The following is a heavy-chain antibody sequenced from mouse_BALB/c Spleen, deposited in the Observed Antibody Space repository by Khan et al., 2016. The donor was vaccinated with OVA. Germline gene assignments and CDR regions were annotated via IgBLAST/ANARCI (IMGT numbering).Heavy chain of an antibody. CDR3: ARTARIKY. CDR2: ISYSGST. D-gene: IGHD1-2*01. Sequence: EVKLLESGPGLVKPSQSLSLTCTVTGYSITSGYGWNWIRQFPGNKLEWMGYISYSGSTNYNPSLKSRISITRDTSTNQFFLQLNSVTTEDIATYYCARTARIKYWGQGTTLTVSS. J-gene: IGHJ2*01. CDR1: GYSITSGYG. V-gene: IGHV3-2*02.